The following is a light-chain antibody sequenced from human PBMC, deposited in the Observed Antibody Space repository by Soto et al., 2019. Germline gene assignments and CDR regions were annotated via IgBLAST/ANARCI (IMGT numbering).Light chain of an antibody. Sequence: DIQMTQSPSSLSASVGDRVTITCRASQGISTYLAWYQQKPGKGPKLLIYAASTLQSGGPSRFSGSGSWTDFTLTISSLQPEDVATHYCQKYNSAPFHFGPGTKVDLK. J-gene: IGKJ3*01. CDR3: QKYNSAPFH. CDR1: QGISTY. CDR2: AAS. V-gene: IGKV1-27*01.